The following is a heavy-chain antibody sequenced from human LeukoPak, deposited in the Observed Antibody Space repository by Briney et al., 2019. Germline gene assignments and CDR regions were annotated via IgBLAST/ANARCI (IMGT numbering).Heavy chain of an antibody. Sequence: ASVNVSCKVSGYTLTELSMHWVRQAPGKGLEGMGGFDPEDGETIYAQKFQGRVTMTEDTSTDTAYMELSSLRSEDTAVYYCATDRRTRSYSSGWSDFDYWGQGTLVTVSS. J-gene: IGHJ4*02. D-gene: IGHD6-19*01. CDR2: FDPEDGET. CDR1: GYTLTELS. V-gene: IGHV1-24*01. CDR3: ATDRRTRSYSSGWSDFDY.